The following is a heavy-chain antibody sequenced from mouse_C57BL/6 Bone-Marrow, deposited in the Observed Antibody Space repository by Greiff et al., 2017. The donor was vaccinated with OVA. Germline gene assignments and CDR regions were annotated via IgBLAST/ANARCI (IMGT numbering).Heavy chain of an antibody. J-gene: IGHJ2*01. CDR2: ISSGGSYT. CDR3: ARLRDYDY. V-gene: IGHV5-6*01. Sequence: DVHLVESGGDLVKPGGSLKLSCAASGFTFSSYGMSWVRQTPDKRLEWVATISSGGSYTYYPDSVKGRFTISRDNAKNTLYLQMSSLKSEDTAMYYCARLRDYDYWGQGTTLTVSS. CDR1: GFTFSSYG. D-gene: IGHD2-4*01.